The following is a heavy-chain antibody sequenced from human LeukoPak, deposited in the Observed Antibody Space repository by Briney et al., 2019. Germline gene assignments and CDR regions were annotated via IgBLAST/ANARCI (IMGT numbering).Heavy chain of an antibody. J-gene: IGHJ4*02. CDR3: AKAAYCTSTSCHFSGYAQRPLDS. V-gene: IGHV3-30*18. CDR2: ISVDGNNK. CDR1: GFTFTTYG. Sequence: PGRSLRLSCVASGFTFTTYGIHWVRQAPGKGLEWVAGISVDGNNKDYSDSVKGRFTISRDNSKNTLYLQMNSLRAEDTAVYYCAKAAYCTSTSCHFSGYAQRPLDSWGQGTLVSVSS. D-gene: IGHD2-2*01.